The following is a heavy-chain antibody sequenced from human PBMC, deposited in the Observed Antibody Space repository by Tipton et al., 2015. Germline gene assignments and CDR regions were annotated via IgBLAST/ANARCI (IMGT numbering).Heavy chain of an antibody. V-gene: IGHV3-74*01. CDR3: ARAKSRYNFWSDLGWLDP. CDR2: INGDGSST. CDR1: GFTFSSYW. D-gene: IGHD3-3*01. Sequence: GSLRLSCAASGFTFSSYWMHWVRQAPGKGLVWVSRINGDGSSTNYADSVKGRLTISRDNAKNTLYLQMNTLRAEDTAVYYCARAKSRYNFWSDLGWLDPWGQGTLVIASS. J-gene: IGHJ5*02.